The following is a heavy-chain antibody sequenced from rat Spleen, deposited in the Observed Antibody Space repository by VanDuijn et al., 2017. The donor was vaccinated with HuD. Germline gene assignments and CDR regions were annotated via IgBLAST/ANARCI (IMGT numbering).Heavy chain of an antibody. D-gene: IGHD3-3*01. CDR2: IWSHGGT. V-gene: IGHV2-47*01. CDR1: GFSPTSYN. Sequence: QVQLKESGPGLVQPSQTLSLTCTVAGFSPTSYNVHWIRQPPGKGLEWMGVIWSHGGTDYNSAIKSRLSISRDTSKSQVFLKLNSLQTEDTAMYFCARGSAFFDYWGQGVMVTVSS. CDR3: ARGSAFFDY. J-gene: IGHJ2*01.